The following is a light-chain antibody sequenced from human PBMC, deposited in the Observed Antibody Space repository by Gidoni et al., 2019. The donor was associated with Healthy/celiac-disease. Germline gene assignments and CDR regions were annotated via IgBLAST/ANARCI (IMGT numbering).Light chain of an antibody. CDR2: EGS. Sequence: PGQSISISCTGTSSDVGSYNLVSWYQQHPGKAPKLMIYEGSKRPSGVSNRFSGSKSGNTASLTISGLQAEDEADYYCCSYAGSSNWVFGGGTKLTVL. J-gene: IGLJ3*02. CDR3: CSYAGSSNWV. CDR1: SSDVGSYNL. V-gene: IGLV2-23*01.